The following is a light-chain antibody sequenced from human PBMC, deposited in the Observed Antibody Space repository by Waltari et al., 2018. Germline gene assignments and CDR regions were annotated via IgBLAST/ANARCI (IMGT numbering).Light chain of an antibody. CDR2: DAS. CDR3: QQYHTYKM. J-gene: IGKJ1*01. CDR1: QSIIGR. Sequence: DIQMTQSPSTLSASIGDRVTITCRDSQSIIGRLYWYQQKPGKAPKLLICDASSLEYGVPSRFSGSGYGTEFTLTISSLQPDDSATYYCQQYHTYKMFGQGTKVEI. V-gene: IGKV1-5*01.